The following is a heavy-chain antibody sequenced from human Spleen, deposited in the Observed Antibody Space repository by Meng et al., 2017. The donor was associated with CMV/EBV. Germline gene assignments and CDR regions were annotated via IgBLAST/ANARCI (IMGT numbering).Heavy chain of an antibody. Sequence: GESLKISCAASGFIFDSYLMSWVRQAPGKGLEWVSGISGSGFSRYYANSVEGRFTISRDNSNNMVYLEMNGLRTEDTAIYYCAKESTTALSGYGEYWGQGILVTVSS. J-gene: IGHJ4*02. D-gene: IGHD5-12*01. CDR1: GFIFDSYL. V-gene: IGHV3-23*01. CDR2: ISGSGFSR. CDR3: AKESTTALSGYGEY.